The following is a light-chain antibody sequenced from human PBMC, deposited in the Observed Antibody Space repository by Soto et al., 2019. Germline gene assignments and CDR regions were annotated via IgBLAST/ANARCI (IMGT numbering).Light chain of an antibody. CDR3: HHYCTTPPA. Sequence: IVMTQSPDSLAVSLGETATINCRSSQNVLYSSNNHNYVAWYQQKAGQPPKLLIYWASTRESGVPQRFSGSGSGTDFTLTISLLQAEDVAVYFCHHYCTTPPAFGQGTRVEVK. V-gene: IGKV4-1*01. J-gene: IGKJ1*01. CDR1: QNVLYSSNNHNY. CDR2: WAS.